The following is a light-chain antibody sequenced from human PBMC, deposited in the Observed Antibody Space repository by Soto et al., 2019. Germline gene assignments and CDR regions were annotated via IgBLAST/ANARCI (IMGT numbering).Light chain of an antibody. J-gene: IGLJ1*01. CDR1: NSDVGDYNY. V-gene: IGLV2-14*03. Sequence: QSALTQPASVSGSPGQSITISCTGTNSDVGDYNYVSWYQQFPGKAPKLVIYDVNNRPSGISDRFSGSKSGNTASLIISGLQTEDEADYYCCTYTNINTPYVFGTGTKVTV. CDR2: DVN. CDR3: CTYTNINTPYV.